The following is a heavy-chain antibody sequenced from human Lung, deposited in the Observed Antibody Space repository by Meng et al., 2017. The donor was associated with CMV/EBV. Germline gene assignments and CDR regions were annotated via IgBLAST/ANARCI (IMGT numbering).Heavy chain of an antibody. D-gene: IGHD3-10*01. J-gene: IGHJ4*03. Sequence: GGSLRLSCAASGFTFSSYSMNWVRQAPGKGLEWVSSISSSSSYIYYADSVKGRFTISRDNAKNSLYLQMNSLRAEDTAVYYCARTAASLGRLLGVHYWGQRTLVTISS. V-gene: IGHV3-21*01. CDR1: GFTFSSYS. CDR2: ISSSSSYI. CDR3: ARTAASLGRLLGVHY.